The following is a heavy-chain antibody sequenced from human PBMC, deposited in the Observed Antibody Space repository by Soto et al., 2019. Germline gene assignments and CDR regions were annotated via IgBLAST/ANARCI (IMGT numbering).Heavy chain of an antibody. CDR3: AHSFFVTGTRGAFSY. J-gene: IGHJ4*02. D-gene: IGHD1-1*01. CDR2: IYWNGDE. Sequence: SGPTLVNPTQTLTLTCTFSGISLSTTGVGVGWIRQPPGKALEWLALIYWNGDERYSPSLKSRLTITKDSSKNQVVLTMTNMDPVDTATYYCAHSFFVTGTRGAFSYRGQGILVTVSS. V-gene: IGHV2-5*01. CDR1: GISLSTTGVG.